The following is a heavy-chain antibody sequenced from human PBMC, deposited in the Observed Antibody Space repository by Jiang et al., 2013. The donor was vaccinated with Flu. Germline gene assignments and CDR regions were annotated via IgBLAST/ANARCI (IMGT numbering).Heavy chain of an antibody. CDR1: GFTFSSYA. V-gene: IGHV3-30-3*01. CDR3: AKDRGGAYDYDYYYYSGMDV. CDR2: ISYDGSNK. Sequence: QLLKSGGGVVQPGRSLRLSCAASGFTFSSYAMHWVRQAPGKGLEWVAVISYDGSNKYYADSVKGRFTVSRDNSKNTLYLQMNSLRAEDTAVYYCAKDRGGAYDYDYYYYSGMDVWGQGTTVTVSS. J-gene: IGHJ6*02. D-gene: IGHD5-12*01.